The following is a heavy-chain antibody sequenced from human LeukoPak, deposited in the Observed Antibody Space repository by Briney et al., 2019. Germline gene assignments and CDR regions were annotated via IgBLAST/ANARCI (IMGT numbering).Heavy chain of an antibody. J-gene: IGHJ4*02. Sequence: SETLSLTCTVSGGSISSGSYYWSWIRQPAGKGLEWIGRIYTSGSTNYNPSLKSRVTISVDTSKNQFSLKLGSVTAADTAVYYCARDGFSSGWYRGFDYWGQGTLVTVSS. CDR1: GGSISSGSYY. D-gene: IGHD6-19*01. CDR3: ARDGFSSGWYRGFDY. CDR2: IYTSGST. V-gene: IGHV4-61*02.